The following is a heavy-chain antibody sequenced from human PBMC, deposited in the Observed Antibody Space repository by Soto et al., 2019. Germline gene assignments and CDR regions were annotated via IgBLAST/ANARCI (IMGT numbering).Heavy chain of an antibody. CDR1: GYVFTGYY. D-gene: IGHD3-22*01. CDR3: MRGASARDSSGYPYYFDP. J-gene: IGHJ4*02. CDR2: INCRSGGT. Sequence: ASVKVSCKTSGYVFTGYYLHWVRQAPEQGLEWMGWINCRSGGTTYTQKFQGRVTLTMDTSTSTAYMELSSLISDDTALYYCMRGASARDSSGYPYYFDPWGQGTLVTVSS. V-gene: IGHV1-2*02.